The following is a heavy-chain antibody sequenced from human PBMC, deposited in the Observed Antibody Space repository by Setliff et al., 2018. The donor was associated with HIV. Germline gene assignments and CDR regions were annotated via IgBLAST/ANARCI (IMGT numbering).Heavy chain of an antibody. Sequence: SETLSLTCTVSGDSITGRWLSWIRQPPGKGLEWTGNIYHNGFANYNPSLKSRLTISVDTSKNSFSLHLTSVTAADTAVYFCARARGPPLPVLDFWGPGTLVTVSS. CDR2: IYHNGFA. J-gene: IGHJ4*02. V-gene: IGHV4-59*11. CDR3: ARARGPPLPVLDF. CDR1: GDSITGRW. D-gene: IGHD3-10*01.